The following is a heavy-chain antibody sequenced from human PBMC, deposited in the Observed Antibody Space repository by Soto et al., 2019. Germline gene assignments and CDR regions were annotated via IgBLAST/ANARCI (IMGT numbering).Heavy chain of an antibody. CDR2: IYYSGST. V-gene: IGHV4-59*01. CDR1: GGSISSYY. Sequence: PSETLSLTCTVSGGSISSYYWSWIRQPPGKGLEWIGYIYYSGSTNYNPSLKSRVTISVDTSKNQFSLKLSSVTAADTAVYYCARGLTRFLEWFNLSYYYYGMDVWGQGTTVTV. D-gene: IGHD3-3*01. CDR3: ARGLTRFLEWFNLSYYYYGMDV. J-gene: IGHJ6*02.